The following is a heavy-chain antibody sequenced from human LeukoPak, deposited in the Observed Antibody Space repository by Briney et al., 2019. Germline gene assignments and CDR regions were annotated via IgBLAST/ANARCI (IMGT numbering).Heavy chain of an antibody. J-gene: IGHJ4*02. CDR3: ARENSGYDSGLDY. V-gene: IGHV3-30*04. D-gene: IGHD5-12*01. CDR1: GFTFSSYA. CDR2: ISYDGSNK. Sequence: GGSLRLSCAASGFTFSSYAMHWVRQAPGKGLEWVAVISYDGSNKYYADSVKGRFTISRDNSKNTLYLQMNSLRAEDTAVYYCARENSGYDSGLDYWGQGTLVTVSS.